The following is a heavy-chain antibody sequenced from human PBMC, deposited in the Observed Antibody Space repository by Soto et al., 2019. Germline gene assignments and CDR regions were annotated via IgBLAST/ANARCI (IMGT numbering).Heavy chain of an antibody. D-gene: IGHD2-2*02. Sequence: GGSLRLSCAASGFTFSYYYMSWIRQSPGKGLEWVSYISSSSSYTNYADSVKGRFTISRDNAKNSLYLQMNSLRAEDTAVYYCARDRYCSSTSCHSHDAFDIWGQGTMVTVSS. CDR2: ISSSSSYT. CDR3: ARDRYCSSTSCHSHDAFDI. J-gene: IGHJ3*02. V-gene: IGHV3-11*06. CDR1: GFTFSYYY.